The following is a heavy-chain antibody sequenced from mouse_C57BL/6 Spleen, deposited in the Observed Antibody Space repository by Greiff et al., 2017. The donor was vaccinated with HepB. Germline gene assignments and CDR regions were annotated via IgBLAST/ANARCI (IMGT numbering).Heavy chain of an antibody. J-gene: IGHJ2*01. CDR1: GFTFSSYA. CDR3: AREDYSNLNYFDY. V-gene: IGHV5-4*01. D-gene: IGHD2-5*01. CDR2: ISDGGSYT. Sequence: EVKLVESGGGLVKPGGSLKLSCAASGFTFSSYAMSWVRQTPEKRLEWVATISDGGSYTYYPDNVKGRFTISRDNAKNNLYLHMSHLKSEDTAMYYGAREDYSNLNYFDYWGQGTTLTVSS.